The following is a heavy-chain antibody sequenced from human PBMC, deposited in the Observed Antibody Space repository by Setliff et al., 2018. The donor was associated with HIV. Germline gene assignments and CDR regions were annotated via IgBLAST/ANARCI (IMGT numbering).Heavy chain of an antibody. V-gene: IGHV1-69*05. CDR1: GDTLSIHP. CDR3: ARESACSSTSCPKVLDY. J-gene: IGHJ4*02. Sequence: SVKVSCKASGDTLSIHPISWVRQAPGRGLDWMGGIIPAFGTPNYAQKFQGRVTITTDESTNTGYMELSGLRFEDTAVYYCARESACSSTSCPKVLDYWGQGTLVTVS. CDR2: IIPAFGTP. D-gene: IGHD2-2*01.